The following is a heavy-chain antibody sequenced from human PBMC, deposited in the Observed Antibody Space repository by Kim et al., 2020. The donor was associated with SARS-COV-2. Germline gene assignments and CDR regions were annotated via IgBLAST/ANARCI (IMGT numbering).Heavy chain of an antibody. CDR1: GFTFSSYA. D-gene: IGHD5-18*01. J-gene: IGHJ4*02. V-gene: IGHV3-23*01. CDR2: ISGSGGTT. Sequence: GGSLRLSCAASGFTFSSYAMSWVRQAPGKGPEWVSAISGSGGTTFYADSVKGRFTISRDNSKNTLYLQMNSLRAEDTAVYYCAKRDGYSYGFFDYWGQGTLVTVSS. CDR3: AKRDGYSYGFFDY.